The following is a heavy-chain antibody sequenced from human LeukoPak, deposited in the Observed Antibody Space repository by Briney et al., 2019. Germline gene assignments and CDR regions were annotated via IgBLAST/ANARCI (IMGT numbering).Heavy chain of an antibody. Sequence: SETLSLTCTVSGVSISSSNSYWGWIRQPPGKGLEWIGSIYYSGNTYYNASLKSQVSISIDTSKYQFSLKLSSVTAADTAVYYCARDSGSYWVRDYWGQGTLVTVSS. CDR2: IYYSGNT. D-gene: IGHD1-26*01. CDR1: GVSISSSNSY. J-gene: IGHJ4*02. V-gene: IGHV4-39*07. CDR3: ARDSGSYWVRDY.